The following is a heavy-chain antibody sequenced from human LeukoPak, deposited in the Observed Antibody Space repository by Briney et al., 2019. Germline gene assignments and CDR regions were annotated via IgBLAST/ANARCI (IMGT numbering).Heavy chain of an antibody. CDR2: LSGGGDSR. Sequence: GGSLRLSCAASGFAFSDYAMSWVRQAPGKGLEWVSSLSGGGDSRYYADSVMGRFTISRDNSKNTLYLQMYSLRAEDTAVYYCAKAVRSMVTGGGYFDSWGQGTLVTVSS. J-gene: IGHJ4*02. CDR1: GFAFSDYA. V-gene: IGHV3-23*01. CDR3: AKAVRSMVTGGGYFDS. D-gene: IGHD3-10*01.